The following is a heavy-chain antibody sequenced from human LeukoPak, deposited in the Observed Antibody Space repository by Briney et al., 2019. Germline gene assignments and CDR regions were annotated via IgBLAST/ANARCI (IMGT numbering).Heavy chain of an antibody. J-gene: IGHJ4*02. D-gene: IGHD3-9*01. Sequence: SETLCLTCTVSGGSISSSCCYWGWIRQPPGKGLEWIASIYYTGSTYYNPSLKSRVTISVDTSKNQFSLKLSSVTAADTAVYYCVRRWGYFAQWGQGTLVTVSS. CDR2: IYYTGST. V-gene: IGHV4-39*01. CDR3: VRRWGYFAQ. CDR1: GGSISSSCCY.